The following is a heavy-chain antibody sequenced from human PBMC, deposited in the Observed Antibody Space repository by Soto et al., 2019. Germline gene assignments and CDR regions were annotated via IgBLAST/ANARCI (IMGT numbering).Heavy chain of an antibody. V-gene: IGHV3-7*03. Sequence: GGSLRLSCAASGFTFSSYWMSWVRQAPGKGLEWVGNIKEDGSETYYVDSVRGRFTISKDNAKNSLYLQMDSLRAEDTAVYFCAKWGRGDLNHASDIWGQGTMVTVSS. D-gene: IGHD2-21*01. CDR1: GFTFSSYW. J-gene: IGHJ3*02. CDR2: IKEDGSET. CDR3: AKWGRGDLNHASDI.